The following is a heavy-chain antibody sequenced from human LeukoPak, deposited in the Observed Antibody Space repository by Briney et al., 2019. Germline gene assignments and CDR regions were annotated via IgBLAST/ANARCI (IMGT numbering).Heavy chain of an antibody. Sequence: PGRSLRLSCAASGFTFDDYAMHWVRQAPGKGLEWVSGISWNSGSIGYADSVKGRFTISRDNAKNSLYLQMNSLRAEDMALYYCAKGGYTSSWSRGWFDPWGQGTLVTVSS. J-gene: IGHJ5*02. CDR1: GFTFDDYA. CDR2: ISWNSGSI. V-gene: IGHV3-9*03. D-gene: IGHD6-13*01. CDR3: AKGGYTSSWSRGWFDP.